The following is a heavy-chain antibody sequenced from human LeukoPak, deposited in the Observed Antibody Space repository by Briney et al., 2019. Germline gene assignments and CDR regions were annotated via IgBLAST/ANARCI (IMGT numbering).Heavy chain of an antibody. CDR3: ARGGVPYGDYYWFDP. J-gene: IGHJ5*02. V-gene: IGHV4-34*01. CDR1: GGSFSGYY. D-gene: IGHD4-17*01. CDR2: INHSGST. Sequence: PSETLSLTCAVYGGSFSGYYWSWIRQAPGKGLEWIWEINHSGSTNYNPSLKSRVTISVDTSKNQFSLKLSSVTAADTAVYYCARGGVPYGDYYWFDPWGQGTLVTVSS.